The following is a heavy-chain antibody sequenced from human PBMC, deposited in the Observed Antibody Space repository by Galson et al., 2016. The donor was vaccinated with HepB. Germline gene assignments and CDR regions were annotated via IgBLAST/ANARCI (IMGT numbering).Heavy chain of an antibody. V-gene: IGHV3-23*01. J-gene: IGHJ4*02. Sequence: SLRLSCAASGFTFGSYAMSWVRQAPGKGLEWVAGLSGSAVRTYYADYVKGRFTISRDNAKNTLYLQLNSLSTEDTAVYYCAKDLDTSDWYGGTILDYWGQGTLVTVSS. CDR3: AKDLDTSDWYGGTILDY. D-gene: IGHD6-19*01. CDR1: GFTFGSYA. CDR2: LSGSAVRT.